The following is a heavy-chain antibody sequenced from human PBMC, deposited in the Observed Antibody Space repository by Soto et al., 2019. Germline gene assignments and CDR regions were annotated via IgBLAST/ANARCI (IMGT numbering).Heavy chain of an antibody. Sequence: TLSLTCTVSGGSISSGGYYWSWIRQHPGKGLEWIGYIFYSGSTYYNPSLKSRVTISVDTSKNQFSLKLSSVTAADTAVYYCARPHGGSSGWDNWFDPWGQGTLVTVSS. CDR3: ARPHGGSSGWDNWFDP. CDR1: GGSISSGGYY. V-gene: IGHV4-31*03. CDR2: IFYSGST. J-gene: IGHJ5*02. D-gene: IGHD6-25*01.